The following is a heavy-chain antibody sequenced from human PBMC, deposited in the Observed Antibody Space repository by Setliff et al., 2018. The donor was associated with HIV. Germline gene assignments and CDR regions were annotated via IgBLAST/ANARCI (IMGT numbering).Heavy chain of an antibody. V-gene: IGHV3-43D*03. CDR2: ISWDGGST. CDR1: GFTFDDYA. CDR3: AKDTYTKSIAYLQMNSLKTEDTAVYYCSRGGGLYYYYGLDV. J-gene: IGHJ6*02. D-gene: IGHD2-2*01. Sequence: PGGSLRLSCAASGFTFDDYAMHWVRQVPGKGLEWVSLISWDGGSTYYSDSVKGRFTISRDNRKNSLFLQMNSLRAEDTAFYYCAKDTYTKSIAYLQMNSLKTEDTAVYYCSRGGGLYYYYGLDVWGQGTTVTVSS.